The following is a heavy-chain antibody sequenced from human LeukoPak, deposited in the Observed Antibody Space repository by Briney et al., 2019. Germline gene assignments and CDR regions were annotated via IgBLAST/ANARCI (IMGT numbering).Heavy chain of an antibody. CDR2: ISASGGST. D-gene: IGHD6-19*01. J-gene: IGHJ4*02. Sequence: GGSLRLSCAASGFTFSIYAMSWVRQAPGKGLEWVSAISASGGSTYYADSVKGRFTISRDNSKNTLYLQMNSLRADDTAVYYCAKDRGSGWYLYDYWGQGTPVTVSS. CDR3: AKDRGSGWYLYDY. CDR1: GFTFSIYA. V-gene: IGHV3-23*01.